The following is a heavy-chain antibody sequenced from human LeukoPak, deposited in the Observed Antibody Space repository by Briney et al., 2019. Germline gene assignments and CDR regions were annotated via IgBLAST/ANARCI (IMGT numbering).Heavy chain of an antibody. CDR1: GFTFSSYS. D-gene: IGHD3-10*01. CDR2: ISSSSSYI. Sequence: GGSLRLSCAASGFTFSSYSMNWVRQAPGKGLEWVSSISSSSSYIYYADSVKGRFTISRDNAKNSLYLQMNSLRAEDTAVYYCAKGLLYGSGSYVQAAWYFDLWGRGTLVTVSS. V-gene: IGHV3-21*04. J-gene: IGHJ2*01. CDR3: AKGLLYGSGSYVQAAWYFDL.